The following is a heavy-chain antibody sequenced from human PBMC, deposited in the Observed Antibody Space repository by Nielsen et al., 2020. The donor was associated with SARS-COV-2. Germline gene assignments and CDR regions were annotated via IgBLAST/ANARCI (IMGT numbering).Heavy chain of an antibody. Sequence: SETLSLTCTVSGGSISSGGYYWSWIRQHPGKGLEWIGYIYYSGSTYCNPSLKSRVTISVDTSKNQFSLKLSSVTAADTAVYYCARAPAEIMVVAATVNWFDPWGQGTLVTVSS. D-gene: IGHD2-15*01. CDR1: GGSISSGGYY. CDR3: ARAPAEIMVVAATVNWFDP. CDR2: IYYSGST. V-gene: IGHV4-31*03. J-gene: IGHJ5*02.